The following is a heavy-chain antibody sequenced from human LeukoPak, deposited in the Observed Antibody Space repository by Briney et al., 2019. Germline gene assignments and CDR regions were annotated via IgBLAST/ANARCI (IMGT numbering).Heavy chain of an antibody. D-gene: IGHD3-22*01. CDR1: GFTFSSYG. J-gene: IGHJ3*02. Sequence: GGSLRLSCAASGFTFSSYGMHWVRQAPGKGLEWVAVIWYDGSNKYYADSVKGRFTISRDNSKNTLYLQMNSLRAEDTAVYYCVRSYYYDIADAFDIWGQGTMVTVSS. CDR2: IWYDGSNK. CDR3: VRSYYYDIADAFDI. V-gene: IGHV3-33*01.